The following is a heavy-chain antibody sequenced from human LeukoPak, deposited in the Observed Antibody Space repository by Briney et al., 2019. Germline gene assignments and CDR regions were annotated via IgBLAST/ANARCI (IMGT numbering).Heavy chain of an antibody. V-gene: IGHV4-4*02. CDR2: IYHSGST. J-gene: IGHJ4*02. D-gene: IGHD2-2*01. Sequence: SETLSLTCAVSGGSISSSNWWSWVRQPPGKGLEWIGEIYHSGSTNYNPSLKSRVTISVDKSKNQFSLKLSSVTAADTAVYYCARGGYCSSTSCSFDYWGQGTLVTVSS. CDR1: GGSISSSNW. CDR3: ARGGYCSSTSCSFDY.